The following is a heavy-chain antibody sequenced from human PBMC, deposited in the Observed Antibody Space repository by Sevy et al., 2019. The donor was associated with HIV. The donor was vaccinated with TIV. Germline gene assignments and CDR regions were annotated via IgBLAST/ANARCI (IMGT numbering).Heavy chain of an antibody. CDR1: GFSLSTTEVG. Sequence: SGPTLGNPTQTLTLTCTFSGFSLSTTEVGVGWIRQPPGKALEWLALIYWNDDRRYSPSLKSRLTITKDTSKKQVVHTMTSMDPVDTATYYCAHTSYDTSGYYNHDAFDIWGQGTMVTVSS. V-gene: IGHV2-5*01. D-gene: IGHD3-22*01. J-gene: IGHJ3*02. CDR3: AHTSYDTSGYYNHDAFDI. CDR2: IYWNDDR.